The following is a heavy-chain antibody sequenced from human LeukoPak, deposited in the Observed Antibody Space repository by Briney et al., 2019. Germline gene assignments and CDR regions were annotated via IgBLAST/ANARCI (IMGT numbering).Heavy chain of an antibody. CDR3: ARGDWTI. V-gene: IGHV7-4-1*02. CDR1: EYTFTSHA. CDR2: INTNTGNP. Sequence: ASVKVSCKASEYTFTSHAMNWVRQAPGQGLEWMGWINTNTGNPSYVQGFTGRFVFSLDTSVGTSYLQISSLKAEDTAVYFCARGDWTIWGQGTLVTVSS. J-gene: IGHJ4*02. D-gene: IGHD2-21*02.